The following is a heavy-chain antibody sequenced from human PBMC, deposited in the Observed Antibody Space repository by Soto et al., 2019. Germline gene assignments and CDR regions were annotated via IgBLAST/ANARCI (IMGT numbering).Heavy chain of an antibody. Sequence: PSETLSLTCTVSGGSISSGSYYWSWIRQLPGKGLEWIGYIYYSGSTNYNPSLKSRVTISVDTSNNQLSLQLNSVTPDDTAVYYCARLIGNSWLDSWGQGTLVTVSS. J-gene: IGHJ5*01. CDR2: IYYSGST. D-gene: IGHD2-8*01. CDR3: ARLIGNSWLDS. CDR1: GGSISSGSYY. V-gene: IGHV4-61*01.